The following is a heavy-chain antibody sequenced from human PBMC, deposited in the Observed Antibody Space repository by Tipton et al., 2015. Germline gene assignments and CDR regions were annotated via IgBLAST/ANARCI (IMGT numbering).Heavy chain of an antibody. V-gene: IGHV3-7*01. CDR3: ARDMYYDTIDD. D-gene: IGHD3-22*01. CDR1: GFTFSAYG. CDR2: IMKDGGEK. Sequence: GSLRLSCAASGFTFSAYGMHWVRQAPGKGLEWVANIMKDGGEKNYVDSVKGRFTISRDNAKRSLYLQMNSLRAEDTAVYYCARDMYYDTIDDWGQGTLVTVSS. J-gene: IGHJ4*02.